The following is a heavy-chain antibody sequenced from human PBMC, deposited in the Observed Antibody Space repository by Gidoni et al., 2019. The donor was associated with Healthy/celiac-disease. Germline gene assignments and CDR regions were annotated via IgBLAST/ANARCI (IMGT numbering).Heavy chain of an antibody. V-gene: IGHV4-34*01. Sequence: PSETLSLTCAVYGGSFSGYYWSWIRQPPGKGLEWIGEINHSGSTNYNPSLKSRVTISVDTSKNQFSLKLSSVTAADTAVYYCARGDTMVRGVIDYWGQGTLVTVSS. J-gene: IGHJ4*02. CDR2: INHSGST. CDR1: GGSFSGYY. CDR3: ARGDTMVRGVIDY. D-gene: IGHD3-10*01.